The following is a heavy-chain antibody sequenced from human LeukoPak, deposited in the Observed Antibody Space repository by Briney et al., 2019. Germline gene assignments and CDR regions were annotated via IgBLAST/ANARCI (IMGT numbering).Heavy chain of an antibody. CDR1: GFTFSSYA. CDR2: ISGSGGST. CDR3: AKGEYYYDSSGYYTPLGY. Sequence: GGSLRLSCAASGFTFSSYAMHWVRQAPGKGLEWVSAISGSGGSTYYADSVKGRFTISRDNSKNTLYLQMNSLRAEDTAVYYCAKGEYYYDSSGYYTPLGYWGQGTLVTVSS. D-gene: IGHD3-22*01. J-gene: IGHJ4*02. V-gene: IGHV3-23*01.